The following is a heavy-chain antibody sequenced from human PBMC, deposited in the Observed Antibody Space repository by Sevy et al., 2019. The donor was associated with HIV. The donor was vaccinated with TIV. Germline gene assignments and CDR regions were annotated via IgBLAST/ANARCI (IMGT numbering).Heavy chain of an antibody. V-gene: IGHV3-30-3*01. CDR2: ISYDGNYE. CDR1: GFTFRSYA. J-gene: IGHJ4*02. Sequence: GGSLRLSCAAFGFTFRSYAMHWVRQAPGKGLEWVAVISYDGNYENYADSVKGRFTISRDNSKNTLYLQMNSLRAEDTAVYYCARDAGLTKSGANIWAFDYWGQGALVTVSS. D-gene: IGHD2-15*01. CDR3: ARDAGLTKSGANIWAFDY.